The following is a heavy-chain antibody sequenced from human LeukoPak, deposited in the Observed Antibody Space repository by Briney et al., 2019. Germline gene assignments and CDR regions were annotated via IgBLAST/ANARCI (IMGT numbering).Heavy chain of an antibody. D-gene: IGHD5-24*01. J-gene: IGHJ4*02. Sequence: GGSLRLSCAASGFTVSSNYMSSVRQAPGKGVEWVSAFYSGGNTSYADSVKGRFTISRDNSKNALYLQMNSLRAEDTAVYYCARETSRARVEMAAGSFDYWGQGTLVTVSS. V-gene: IGHV3-53*01. CDR3: ARETSRARVEMAAGSFDY. CDR2: FYSGGNT. CDR1: GFTVSSNY.